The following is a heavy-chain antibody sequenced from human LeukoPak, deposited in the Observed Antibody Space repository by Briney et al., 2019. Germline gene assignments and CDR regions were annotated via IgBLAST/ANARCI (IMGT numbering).Heavy chain of an antibody. V-gene: IGHV4-39*01. CDR2: IYYSGST. CDR1: GGSISSSSYY. CDR3: ARLTTVTSYFDY. Sequence: SETLSLTCTVSGGSISSSSYYWGWIRRPPGKGLEWIGSIYYSGSTYYNPSLKSRVTISVDTSKNQFSLKLSSVTAADTAVYYCARLTTVTSYFDYWGQGTLVTVSS. J-gene: IGHJ4*02. D-gene: IGHD4-17*01.